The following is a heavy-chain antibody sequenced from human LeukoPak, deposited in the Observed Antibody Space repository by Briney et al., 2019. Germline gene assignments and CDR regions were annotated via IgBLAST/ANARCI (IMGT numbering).Heavy chain of an antibody. CDR1: GFRFTDYS. CDR2: LGRSGEYK. Sequence: GSLRLSCAASGFRFTDYSMSWVRQAPGKGLEWVAGLGRSGEYKYYADSVKGRFTISRDNSKDTVSLQMNSLRAEDSAIYFCVKDRPCEACMPMDAWGQGTTVTVSS. V-gene: IGHV3-23*01. J-gene: IGHJ6*02. D-gene: IGHD2-2*01. CDR3: VKDRPCEACMPMDA.